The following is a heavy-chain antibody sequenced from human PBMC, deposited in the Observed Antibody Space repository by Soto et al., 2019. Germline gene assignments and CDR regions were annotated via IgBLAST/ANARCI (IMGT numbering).Heavy chain of an antibody. D-gene: IGHD3-10*01. CDR1: GFTFSSYS. Sequence: EVQLVESGGGLVKPGGSLRLSCAASGFTFSSYSMNWVRQAPGKGLEWVSSISSSSSYIYYADSVKGRFTISRDNAKNSLYLQMNSLRAEDTAVYYCASEDDFWSGYPLGGGITMVRGPRSGFDYWGQGTLVTVSS. J-gene: IGHJ4*02. CDR2: ISSSSSYI. V-gene: IGHV3-21*01. CDR3: ASEDDFWSGYPLGGGITMVRGPRSGFDY.